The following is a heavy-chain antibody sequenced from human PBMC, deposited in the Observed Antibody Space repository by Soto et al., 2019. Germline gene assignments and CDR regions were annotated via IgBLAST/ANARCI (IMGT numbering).Heavy chain of an antibody. D-gene: IGHD5-18*01. CDR3: ARVGSRDAYNYVLDH. Sequence: QVQVVQSGAEVKKPGSSVKISCKASGRIFSSFPTSWVRQVPGQGLEWMGGVISVSGSVTYAPKFQGRVTITAVNSAGIGYMELTSLTSEDTAIYYCARVGSRDAYNYVLDHWGPGTMVTVSS. J-gene: IGHJ1*01. CDR1: GRIFSSFP. CDR2: VISVSGSV. V-gene: IGHV1-69*06.